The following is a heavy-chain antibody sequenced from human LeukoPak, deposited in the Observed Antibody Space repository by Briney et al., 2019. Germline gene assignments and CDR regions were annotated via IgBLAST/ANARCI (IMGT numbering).Heavy chain of an antibody. J-gene: IGHJ4*02. Sequence: GGSLRLSCAASGFTFSSYAMSWVRQAPGKGLEWVSGISASGDNTYYADSVKGRFTISRDNSKNTLYVQVNSLGTEDTAAYYCAKGSYYDSSGSFYFDYWGQGTLVTVSS. CDR3: AKGSYYDSSGSFYFDY. CDR2: ISASGDNT. V-gene: IGHV3-23*01. D-gene: IGHD3-22*01. CDR1: GFTFSSYA.